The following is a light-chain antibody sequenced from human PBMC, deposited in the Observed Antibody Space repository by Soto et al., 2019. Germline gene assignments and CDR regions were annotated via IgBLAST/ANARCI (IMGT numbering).Light chain of an antibody. V-gene: IGKV3-15*01. J-gene: IGKJ4*01. CDR2: GAS. CDR3: QQYNYWPPLT. Sequence: EIVMTQSPATLSVSPGERVTLSCRASQSVNTNLAWYQQKPGQAPRLLIYGASTRATGFPARFSGSGSGTEFTLTISSLQSEDFAVYYCQQYNYWPPLTFGGGTKVEIK. CDR1: QSVNTN.